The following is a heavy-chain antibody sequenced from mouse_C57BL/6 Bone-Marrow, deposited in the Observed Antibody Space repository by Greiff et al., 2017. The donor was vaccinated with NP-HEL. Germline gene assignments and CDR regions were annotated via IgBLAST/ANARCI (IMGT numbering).Heavy chain of an antibody. CDR1: GYTFTSYW. CDR2: IDPSDSYT. Sequence: QVQLQQPGAELVMPGASVKLSCKASGYTFTSYWMHWVKQRPGQGLEWIGEIDPSDSYTNYNQKFKGKSTLTVDKSSSTAYMQLSSLTSEDSAVYYCARSDYSNYEFAYWGQGTLVTVSA. D-gene: IGHD2-5*01. J-gene: IGHJ3*01. V-gene: IGHV1-69*01. CDR3: ARSDYSNYEFAY.